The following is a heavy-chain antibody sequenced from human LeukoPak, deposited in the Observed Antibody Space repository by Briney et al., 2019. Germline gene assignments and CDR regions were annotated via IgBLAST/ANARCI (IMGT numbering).Heavy chain of an antibody. Sequence: SETLSLTCTVSGGSISSSRYYWGWIRQPPGKGLEWIGSIYYSGSTYYNPSLKSRVTISVDTSKNQFSLKLSSVTAADTAVYYCARQLITIFGVGPYYYYYYGMDVWGQGTTVTVSS. CDR1: GGSISSSRYY. D-gene: IGHD3-3*01. CDR2: IYYSGST. CDR3: ARQLITIFGVGPYYYYYYGMDV. J-gene: IGHJ6*02. V-gene: IGHV4-39*01.